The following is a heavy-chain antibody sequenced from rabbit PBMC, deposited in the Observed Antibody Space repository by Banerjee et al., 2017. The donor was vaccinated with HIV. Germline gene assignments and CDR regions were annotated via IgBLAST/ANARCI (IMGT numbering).Heavy chain of an antibody. J-gene: IGHJ3*01. Sequence: QSLEESGGDLVKPGASLTLTCTASGFDLSSYYYMCWVRQAPGKGLEWIGCIYVGSSDSTYYASWAKGRFTISRSTSLNTVTLQLNSLTAADTATYLCARDYNDYGDNTRLDLWGPGTLVTVS. V-gene: IGHV1S40*01. CDR3: ARDYNDYGDNTRLDL. CDR1: GFDLSSYYY. D-gene: IGHD2-1*01. CDR2: IYVGSSDST.